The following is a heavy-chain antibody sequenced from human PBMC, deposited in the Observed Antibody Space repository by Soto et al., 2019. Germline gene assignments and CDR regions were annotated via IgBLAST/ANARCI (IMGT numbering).Heavy chain of an antibody. J-gene: IGHJ4*02. Sequence: DVQLLESGGGLVKPGGSLRLSCETSGFNFSDYSMNWVRQAPGEGLEWVAFISSSSSFIYYADSVQGRFSVSRDNARNLMYLEMTSLRVEDTATYYCEKDCGSGDGFDYWGQGNLVDVTS. CDR2: ISSSSSFI. D-gene: IGHD3-10*01. V-gene: IGHV3-21*01. CDR1: GFNFSDYS. CDR3: EKDCGSGDGFDY.